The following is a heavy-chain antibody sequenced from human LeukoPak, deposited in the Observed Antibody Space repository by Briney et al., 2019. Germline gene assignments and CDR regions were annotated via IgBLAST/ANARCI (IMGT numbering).Heavy chain of an antibody. D-gene: IGHD5-12*01. V-gene: IGHV1-69*04. CDR3: ATDRRHLYSGSLRPFDY. CDR2: IIPILGIA. CDR1: GGTFSSYA. J-gene: IGHJ4*02. Sequence: ASVKVSCKASGGTFSSYAISWVRQAPGQGLEWMGRIIPILGIANYAQKFQGRVTITADKSTSTAYMELSSLRSEDTAVYYCATDRRHLYSGSLRPFDYWGQGTLVTVSS.